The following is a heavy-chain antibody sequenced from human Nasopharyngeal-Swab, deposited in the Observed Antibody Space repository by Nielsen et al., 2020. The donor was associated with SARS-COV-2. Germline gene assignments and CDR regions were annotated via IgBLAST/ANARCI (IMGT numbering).Heavy chain of an antibody. J-gene: IGHJ5*02. CDR3: ARGGYSGYDSSNWFDP. Sequence: SETLSLTCAVYGGSFSGYYWSWIRQPPGKGLERIGEINHSGSTNYNPPLKSRVTISVDTSKNQFSLKLSSVTAADTAVYYCARGGYSGYDSSNWFDPWGQGTLVTVSS. D-gene: IGHD5-12*01. V-gene: IGHV4-34*01. CDR2: INHSGST. CDR1: GGSFSGYY.